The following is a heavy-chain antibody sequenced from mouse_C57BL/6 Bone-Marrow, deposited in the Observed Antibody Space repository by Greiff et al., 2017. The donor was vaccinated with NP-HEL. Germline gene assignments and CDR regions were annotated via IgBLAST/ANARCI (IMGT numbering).Heavy chain of an antibody. CDR3: ARGYYGSSYRGY. D-gene: IGHD1-1*01. J-gene: IGHJ2*01. CDR2: IHPNSGST. CDR1: GYTFTSYW. Sequence: QVHVKQPGAELVKPGASVKLSCKASGYTFTSYWMHWVKKRPGQGLEWIGMIHPNSGSTNYNEKFKSKATLTVDKSSSTAYMQLSSLTSEDSAVYYCARGYYGSSYRGYWGQGTTLTVSS. V-gene: IGHV1-64*01.